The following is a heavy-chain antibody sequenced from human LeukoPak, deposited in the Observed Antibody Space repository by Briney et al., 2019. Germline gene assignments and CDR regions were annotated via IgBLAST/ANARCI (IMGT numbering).Heavy chain of an antibody. Sequence: RGSLRLSCAASGFTFSSYGMHWVRQAPGKGLEWVAFIRFDGTNKYYADSVKGRFTISRDNSKNTLYLQMNSLRAEDTAVYYRAKKTMTGGGGGDLDIWGQGTMVTVSS. V-gene: IGHV3-30*02. J-gene: IGHJ3*02. CDR3: AKKTMTGGGGGDLDI. D-gene: IGHD2-21*01. CDR1: GFTFSSYG. CDR2: IRFDGTNK.